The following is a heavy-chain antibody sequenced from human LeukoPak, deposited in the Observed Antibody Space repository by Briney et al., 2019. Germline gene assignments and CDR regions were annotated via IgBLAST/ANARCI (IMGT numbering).Heavy chain of an antibody. D-gene: IGHD3-9*01. V-gene: IGHV1-8*03. CDR1: GYTFTSYD. J-gene: IGHJ3*02. CDR2: MNPNSGNT. CDR3: ARGMVGDILTGYDAFDI. Sequence: ASVKVSCKASGYTFTSYDINWVRQTTGQGLEWMGWMNPNSGNTGYAQKFQGRVTITRNTSISTAYMELSSLRSEDTAVYYCARGMVGDILTGYDAFDIWGQGTMVAVSS.